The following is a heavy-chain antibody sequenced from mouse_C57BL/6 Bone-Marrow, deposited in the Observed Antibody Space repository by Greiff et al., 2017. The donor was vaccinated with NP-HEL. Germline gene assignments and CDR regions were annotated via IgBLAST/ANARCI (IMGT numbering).Heavy chain of an antibody. D-gene: IGHD1-2*01. V-gene: IGHV1-80*01. CDR1: GYAFSSYW. CDR3: ARGLLRP. Sequence: VQLQQSGASVKISCKASGYAFSSYWMNWVKQRPGKGLEWIGQIYPGDGDTNYNGKFKGKATLTADKSSSTAYMQLSSLTSEDSAVYFCARGLLRPWGQGTTLTVSS. J-gene: IGHJ2*01. CDR2: IYPGDGDT.